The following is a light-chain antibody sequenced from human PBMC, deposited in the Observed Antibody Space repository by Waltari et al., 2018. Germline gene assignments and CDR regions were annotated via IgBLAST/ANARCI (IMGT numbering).Light chain of an antibody. CDR1: SSDVGTYNY. J-gene: IGLJ2*01. CDR2: DVS. CDR3: SSYISSSTLEL. V-gene: IGLV2-14*03. Sequence: QSALTQPASVSGSPGQSLTISCTGTSSDVGTYNYVSWYQQHPGKAPKLMIFDVSIRPSGVFNRFSGSKSGNTASLTISGLQAEDEADYYCSSYISSSTLELFGGGTSLTVL.